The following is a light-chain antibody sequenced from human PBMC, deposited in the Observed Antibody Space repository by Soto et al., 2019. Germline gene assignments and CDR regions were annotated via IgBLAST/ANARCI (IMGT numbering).Light chain of an antibody. Sequence: EVVLTQSPATLSLSPGERATLSCGASQTVHSNYLAWYQHKPCLAPRLLIYDASSRPTGIPDRFRGSGSGTDFTLTISRLEPEDFAVYYCQQYGTSPRGTFGGGTKVEIK. J-gene: IGKJ4*01. CDR3: QQYGTSPRGT. CDR1: QTVHSNY. CDR2: DAS. V-gene: IGKV3D-20*01.